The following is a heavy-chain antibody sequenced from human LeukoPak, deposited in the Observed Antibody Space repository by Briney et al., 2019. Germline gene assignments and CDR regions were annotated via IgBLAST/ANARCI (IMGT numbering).Heavy chain of an antibody. CDR1: GGSISSYY. CDR3: ARGPQLNLYYYYGMDV. Sequence: SETLSLTCTVSGGSISSYYWSWIRQPAGKGLEWIGRIYTSGSTNYNPSLKSRVTMSVDTSKNQFSLKLSSVTAADTAVYYCARGPQLNLYYYYGMDVWGQGTTVTVSS. D-gene: IGHD5-18*01. J-gene: IGHJ6*02. CDR2: IYTSGST. V-gene: IGHV4-4*07.